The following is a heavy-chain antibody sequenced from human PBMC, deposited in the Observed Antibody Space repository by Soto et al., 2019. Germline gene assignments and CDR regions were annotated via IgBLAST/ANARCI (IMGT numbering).Heavy chain of an antibody. CDR1: GFTFSTYD. Sequence: PGGSLRLSCAASGFTFSTYDMHWVRQVTGKGLEWVSAIGATGDTYYPDSVKGRFTISRENAKNSLYLQMNSLRPGDSGVYYCARSFPSATVAVWGKGTTVTVSS. CDR3: ARSFPSATVAV. J-gene: IGHJ6*04. V-gene: IGHV3-13*01. D-gene: IGHD2-21*01. CDR2: IGATGDT.